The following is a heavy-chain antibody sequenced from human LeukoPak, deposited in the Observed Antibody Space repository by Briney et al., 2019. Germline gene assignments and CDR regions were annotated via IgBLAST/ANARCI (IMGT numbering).Heavy chain of an antibody. CDR3: ARRFARGIVVVRSAFDI. CDR2: INHSGST. CDR1: GGSFSGYY. J-gene: IGHJ3*02. V-gene: IGHV4-34*01. D-gene: IGHD3-22*01. Sequence: SETLSLTCAVYGGSFSGYYWSWIRQPPGKGLEWIGEINHSGSTNYNPSLKSRVTISVDTSKNQFSLKLISVTAADTAVYYCARRFARGIVVVRSAFDIWGQGTMVTVSS.